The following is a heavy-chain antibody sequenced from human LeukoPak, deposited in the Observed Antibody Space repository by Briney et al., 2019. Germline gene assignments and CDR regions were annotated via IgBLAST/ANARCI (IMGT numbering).Heavy chain of an antibody. Sequence: SETLSLTCTVSGGSISSYYWSWIRQPPGKGLEWIGYIYTCGSTNYNPSLKSRVTISVDTSKNQFSLKLSSVTAADTAVYYCARLAMVRGDYAFDIWGQGTMVTVSS. CDR3: ARLAMVRGDYAFDI. CDR2: IYTCGST. CDR1: GGSISSYY. D-gene: IGHD3-10*01. J-gene: IGHJ3*02. V-gene: IGHV4-4*09.